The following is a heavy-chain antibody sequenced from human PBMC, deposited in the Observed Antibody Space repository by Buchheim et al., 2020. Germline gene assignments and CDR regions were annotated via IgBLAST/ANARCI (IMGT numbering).Heavy chain of an antibody. Sequence: QLQLQESGPGLVKPSETLSLTCTVSGGSISSSSYYWGWIRQPPGKGLEWIGSFYYSVITYYKPSLKRRVTISVDTSKNQFSLKLSSVTAADTAVYYCAREPTYCSSTSCYMDYYYGMDVWGQGTT. V-gene: IGHV4-39*07. CDR3: AREPTYCSSTSCYMDYYYGMDV. J-gene: IGHJ6*02. CDR2: FYYSVIT. CDR1: GGSISSSSYY. D-gene: IGHD2-2*02.